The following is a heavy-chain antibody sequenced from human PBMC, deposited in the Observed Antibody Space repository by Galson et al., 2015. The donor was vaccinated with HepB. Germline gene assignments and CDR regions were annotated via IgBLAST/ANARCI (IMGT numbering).Heavy chain of an antibody. CDR2: ISGSGDKM. J-gene: IGHJ4*02. Sequence: SLRLSCAASGFIFGHYAMTWVRQAPGKGLQWVSGISGSGDKMYYADSVKGRFTISRDNSKNTLYLQMNSLRAEDTAVYYCAKERGDILTGFEFWGQGTLVTVSS. D-gene: IGHD3-9*01. CDR3: AKERGDILTGFEF. CDR1: GFIFGHYA. V-gene: IGHV3-23*01.